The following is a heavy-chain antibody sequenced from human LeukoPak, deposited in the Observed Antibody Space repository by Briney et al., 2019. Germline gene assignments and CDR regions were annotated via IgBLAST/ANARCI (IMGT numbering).Heavy chain of an antibody. V-gene: IGHV3-48*01. Sequence: GGSLRLSCAASGFTFSGFSMNWVRLAPGKGLELVSYISSSTDPTYYADSVKGRFTISRDNAKSSLYLQLNSLRAEDTAVYYCARDLTYGSGRVYYMDVWGKGTTVTVSS. D-gene: IGHD3-10*01. J-gene: IGHJ6*03. CDR2: ISSSTDPT. CDR3: ARDLTYGSGRVYYMDV. CDR1: GFTFSGFS.